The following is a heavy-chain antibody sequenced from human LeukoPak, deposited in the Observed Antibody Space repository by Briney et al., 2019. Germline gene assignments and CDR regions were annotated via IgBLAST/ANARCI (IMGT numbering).Heavy chain of an antibody. Sequence: GGSLRLSCAASGFTFSSYAMSWVRQAPGKGLEWVSGISGSGGSTYYADSVKGRFTISRDNSKNTLYVQMNSLRAEDTAVYYCARADSSGYYHPINWGQGTLVTVSS. CDR3: ARADSSGYYHPIN. CDR1: GFTFSSYA. CDR2: ISGSGGST. V-gene: IGHV3-23*01. D-gene: IGHD3-22*01. J-gene: IGHJ4*02.